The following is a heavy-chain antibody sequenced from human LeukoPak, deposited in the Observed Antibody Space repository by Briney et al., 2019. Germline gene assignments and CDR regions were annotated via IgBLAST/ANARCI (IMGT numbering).Heavy chain of an antibody. Sequence: ASVKVSCKASGYTFTGYYMNWVRQAPGQGLEWMGWINPNSGGTNYAQKFQGRVTMTRDTSISTAYMELSRLRSDDTAVYYCARGEYYDFWSGYYRFDPWGQGTLVTVSS. CDR2: INPNSGGT. J-gene: IGHJ5*02. V-gene: IGHV1-2*02. CDR3: ARGEYYDFWSGYYRFDP. D-gene: IGHD3-3*01. CDR1: GYTFTGYY.